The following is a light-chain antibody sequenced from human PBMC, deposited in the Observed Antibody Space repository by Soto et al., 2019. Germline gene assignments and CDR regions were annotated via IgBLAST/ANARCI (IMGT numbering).Light chain of an antibody. CDR1: QSVSSSY. CDR3: QQYSSSPLS. CDR2: GAS. J-gene: IGKJ4*01. V-gene: IGKV3-20*01. Sequence: EIVLTQSPGTLSLSPGERATLSCRASQSVSSSYLAWYQQKPGQAPRLLIYGASSRATGIPDRFSGSGSGTDFTITISSLEPEDFVLYYCQQYSSSPLSFGGGTKVEIK.